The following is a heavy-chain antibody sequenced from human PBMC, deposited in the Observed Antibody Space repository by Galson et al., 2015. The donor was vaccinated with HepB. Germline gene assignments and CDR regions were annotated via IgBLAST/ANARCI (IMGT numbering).Heavy chain of an antibody. J-gene: IGHJ5*01. V-gene: IGHV3-23*01. D-gene: IGHD5-18*01. CDR3: AKGYGLFDS. Sequence: SLRLSCAASGFAFDTHAMSWVRQAPGRGLEWISGISGNGDSTFYADSVKGRFTVSRDNSNSMFYLQMNSLRADDAGLYFCAKGYGLFDSWGQGILVTVSS. CDR2: ISGNGDST. CDR1: GFAFDTHA.